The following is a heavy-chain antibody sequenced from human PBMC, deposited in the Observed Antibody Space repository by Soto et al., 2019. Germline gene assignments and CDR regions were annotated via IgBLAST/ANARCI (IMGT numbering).Heavy chain of an antibody. CDR2: IIPIFGTA. Sequence: QVQLVQSGAEVKKPGSSVKVSCKASGGTFSSYAISWVRQAPGQGLEWMGGIIPIFGTANYAQKFQGRVTITADESTSTAYMELSSLRSEDTAVYYCARGGATNDFWSGYYPNFDYWGQGTLVTVSS. V-gene: IGHV1-69*01. J-gene: IGHJ4*02. D-gene: IGHD3-3*01. CDR3: ARGGATNDFWSGYYPNFDY. CDR1: GGTFSSYA.